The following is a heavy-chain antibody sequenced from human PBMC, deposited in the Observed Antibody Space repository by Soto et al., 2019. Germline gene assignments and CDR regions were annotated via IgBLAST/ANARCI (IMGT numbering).Heavy chain of an antibody. V-gene: IGHV3-48*02. CDR2: ISYGVSII. CDR3: ARDQGSGWENDY. CDR1: GFTFSSYG. J-gene: IGHJ4*02. Sequence: GGSLRLSCAASGFTFSSYGMNWVRQAPGKGLEWVSYISYGVSIIYYADSVKGRFTISRDDAKNSLYLQMNSLRDEDTAVYYCARDQGSGWENDYWGQGTLVTVSS. D-gene: IGHD6-19*01.